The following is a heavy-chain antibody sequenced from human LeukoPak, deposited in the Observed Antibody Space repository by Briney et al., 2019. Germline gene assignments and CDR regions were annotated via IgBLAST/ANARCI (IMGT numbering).Heavy chain of an antibody. CDR2: ISYDGSNE. CDR3: AKSKFSCIGNNCYSPDY. CDR1: GLPFSSYA. D-gene: IGHD2-15*01. Sequence: GGSLRLSCAASGLPFSSYAMHWVRQAPGKGLEWVALISYDGSNEDYADSVKGRFTISRDNSKNTFYLQVNSLRAEDTAVYYCAKSKFSCIGNNCYSPDYWGQGTLVTVSS. J-gene: IGHJ4*02. V-gene: IGHV3-30*18.